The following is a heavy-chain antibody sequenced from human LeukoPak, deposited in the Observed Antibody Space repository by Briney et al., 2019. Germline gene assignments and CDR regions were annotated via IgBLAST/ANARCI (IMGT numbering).Heavy chain of an antibody. CDR2: ISYDGSNK. Sequence: PGGSLRLSCAASGFTFSSYGMHWVRQAPGKGLEWVAVISYDGSNKYYADSVKGRFTISRDNSKNTLYLQMNSLRAEDTAVYYCAKDRGYSNYYGMDVWGQGTTVTVSS. CDR1: GFTFSSYG. J-gene: IGHJ6*02. D-gene: IGHD4-11*01. CDR3: AKDRGYSNYYGMDV. V-gene: IGHV3-30*18.